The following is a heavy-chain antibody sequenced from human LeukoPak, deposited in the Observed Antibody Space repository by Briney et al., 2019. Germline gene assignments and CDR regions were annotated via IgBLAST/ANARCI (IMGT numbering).Heavy chain of an antibody. CDR1: GFTFSSYA. CDR3: AKSPSTGVVVPAVIQLYFDY. CDR2: ISGSGGST. D-gene: IGHD2-2*01. J-gene: IGHJ4*02. Sequence: GGSLRLSCAASGFTFSSYAMSWVRQAPGKGLEWVSAISGSGGSTYYADSVKGRFTISRDNSKNTLYLQMNSLRAEDTAVYYCAKSPSTGVVVPAVIQLYFDYWGQGTLVTVSS. V-gene: IGHV3-23*01.